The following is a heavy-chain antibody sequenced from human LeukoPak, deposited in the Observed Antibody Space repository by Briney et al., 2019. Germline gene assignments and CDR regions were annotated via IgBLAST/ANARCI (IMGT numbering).Heavy chain of an antibody. J-gene: IGHJ5*02. CDR1: GDSISSYY. D-gene: IGHD6-6*01. V-gene: IGHV4-59*12. CDR3: ALGTSSYWFDP. CDR2: IYYSGST. Sequence: SETLSLTCTVSGDSISSYYCSWIRQPPGKGLEWIGYIYYSGSTSYNPSLKSRVTISVDTSKNQFSLKLSSVTAADTAVYYCALGTSSYWFDPWGQGTLVTVSS.